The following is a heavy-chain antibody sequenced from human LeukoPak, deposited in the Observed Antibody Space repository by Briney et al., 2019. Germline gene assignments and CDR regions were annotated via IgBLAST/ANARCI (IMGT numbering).Heavy chain of an antibody. CDR3: ARLAAAGTLSFDY. CDR1: GGSISNYY. D-gene: IGHD6-13*01. Sequence: SETLSLTCTVSGGSISNYYWSLIRQSPGKGLEWIGYIYYSGSTNYNPSLKSRVTISVDTSKNQFSLKLSSVTAADTAVYYCARLAAAGTLSFDYWGQGTLVTVSS. V-gene: IGHV4-59*08. J-gene: IGHJ4*02. CDR2: IYYSGST.